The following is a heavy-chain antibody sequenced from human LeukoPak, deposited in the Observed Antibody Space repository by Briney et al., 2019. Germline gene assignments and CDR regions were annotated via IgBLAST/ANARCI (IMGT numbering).Heavy chain of an antibody. V-gene: IGHV4-39*01. CDR1: GGSISSSSYY. D-gene: IGHD6-19*01. Sequence: PSETLSLTCTVSGGSISSSSYYWGWIRQPPGKGLEWIGSIYYSGSTYYNPSLKSRVTISVDTSKNQFSLKLSSVTAAATAVYYCARHGAEWLAYFDYWGQGTLVTVSS. J-gene: IGHJ4*02. CDR2: IYYSGST. CDR3: ARHGAEWLAYFDY.